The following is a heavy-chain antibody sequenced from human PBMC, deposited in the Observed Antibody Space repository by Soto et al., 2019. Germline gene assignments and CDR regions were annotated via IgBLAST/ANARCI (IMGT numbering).Heavy chain of an antibody. D-gene: IGHD1-26*01. CDR2: INHSGSA. CDR3: ARGLISGSHYSGGWYYFDS. J-gene: IGHJ4*02. Sequence: QVQLQQSGAGLLKPSETLSLTCAVSGESFSGYIWTWIRQTPGKGLQWIGQINHSGSASYNPSLKSRVTISVHTSNSQFSLELRCVTAADTAVYYCARGLISGSHYSGGWYYFDSWGQGTQVTVSS. V-gene: IGHV4-34*01. CDR1: GESFSGYI.